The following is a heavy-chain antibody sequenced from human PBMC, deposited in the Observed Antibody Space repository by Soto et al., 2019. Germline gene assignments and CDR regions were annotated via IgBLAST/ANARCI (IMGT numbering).Heavy chain of an antibody. CDR1: GGTFSSYA. CDR3: ARGAGYCSSTSCYNGMDV. Sequence: SVKVSCKASGGTFSSYAISWVRQAPGQGLEWMGGIIPIFGTANYAQKFQGRVTITADKSTSTAYMELSSLRSEDTAVYYCARGAGYCSSTSCYNGMDVWGQGTTVTVSS. J-gene: IGHJ6*02. CDR2: IIPIFGTA. V-gene: IGHV1-69*06. D-gene: IGHD2-2*02.